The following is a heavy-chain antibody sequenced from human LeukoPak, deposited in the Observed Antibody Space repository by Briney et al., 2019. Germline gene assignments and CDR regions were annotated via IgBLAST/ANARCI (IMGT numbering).Heavy chain of an antibody. CDR1: GFTFSSYH. D-gene: IGHD3-22*01. J-gene: IGHJ4*02. CDR3: ARTYDSTAYQDYFDY. V-gene: IGHV3-30*01. CDR2: ISYDGRNK. Sequence: PGGSLRLSCAASGFTFSSYHMHWVRQAPGKGLDWVAVISYDGRNKYYADSAKGRLTISRDNSKNTLYLQMNSLRPEDTAVYYCARTYDSTAYQDYFDYWGQGALVTVSS.